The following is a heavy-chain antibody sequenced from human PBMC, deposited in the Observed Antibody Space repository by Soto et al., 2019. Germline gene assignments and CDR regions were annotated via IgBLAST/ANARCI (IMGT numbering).Heavy chain of an antibody. Sequence: GGSLRLSCAASGFSFSNYWMHWVRQAPGKGLVWVSRIKSDGSGTYYADSVKGRLTISRDNAKNTLYLQMNSLRVEDTAVYYCASEWFGELPSYGMDVWGQGTTVTVSS. D-gene: IGHD3-10*01. CDR1: GFSFSNYW. CDR2: IKSDGSGT. J-gene: IGHJ6*02. V-gene: IGHV3-74*01. CDR3: ASEWFGELPSYGMDV.